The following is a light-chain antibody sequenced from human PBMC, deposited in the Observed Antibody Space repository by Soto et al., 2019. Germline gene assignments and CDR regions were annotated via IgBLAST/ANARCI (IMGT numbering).Light chain of an antibody. CDR3: AALDDSLSGYV. J-gene: IGLJ1*01. V-gene: IGLV1-47*01. CDR1: SSNIGSNY. Sequence: QSVLTQPPSASGTPGQRVTISCSGSSSNIGSNYVYWYQQLPGTAPKLLIYRNNQRPSGVPDRFSGSKSGTSASLAISGLRSEDEADYYCAALDDSLSGYVFGTGTKGTVL. CDR2: RNN.